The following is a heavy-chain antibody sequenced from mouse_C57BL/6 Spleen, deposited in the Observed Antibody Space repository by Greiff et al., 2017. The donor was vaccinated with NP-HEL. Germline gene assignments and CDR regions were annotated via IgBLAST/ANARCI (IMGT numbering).Heavy chain of an antibody. J-gene: IGHJ3*01. CDR1: GYTFTGYW. CDR3: ARQDYDYDEGAWFAY. CDR2: ILPGSGST. D-gene: IGHD2-4*01. Sequence: LQESGAELMKPGASVKLSCKATGYTFTGYWIEWVKQRPGHGLEWIGEILPGSGSTNYNEKFKGKATFTADTSSNTAYMTLSSLTTEDSAIYYCARQDYDYDEGAWFAYWGQGTLVTVSA. V-gene: IGHV1-9*01.